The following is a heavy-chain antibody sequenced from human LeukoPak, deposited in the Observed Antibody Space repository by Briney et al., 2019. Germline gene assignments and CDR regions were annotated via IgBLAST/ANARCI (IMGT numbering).Heavy chain of an antibody. J-gene: IGHJ4*02. CDR3: ARQRAVAGFFDY. V-gene: IGHV3-7*01. Sequence: GGSLRLSCAASGFTFSGHWMSWVRQAPGKGLEWVANIKQDGSEKYYVDSVKGRFTISRDNAKNSLYLQMNSLRAEDTAVYYCARQRAVAGFFDYWGQGTLVTVSS. CDR1: GFTFSGHW. CDR2: IKQDGSEK. D-gene: IGHD6-19*01.